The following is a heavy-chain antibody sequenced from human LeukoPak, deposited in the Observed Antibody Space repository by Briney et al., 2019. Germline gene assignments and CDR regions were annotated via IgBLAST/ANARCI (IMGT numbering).Heavy chain of an antibody. CDR3: ARSVAGYSSGWYPLGY. CDR2: INPNSGGT. Sequence: ASVKVSCKASGYTFTGYYMHWVRQAPGQGLEWMGWINPNSGGTNYAQKFQGRVTMTRDTSISTAYMELSRLRSDDTAVYYCARSVAGYSSGWYPLGYWGQGTQVTVSS. D-gene: IGHD6-19*01. CDR1: GYTFTGYY. V-gene: IGHV1-2*02. J-gene: IGHJ4*02.